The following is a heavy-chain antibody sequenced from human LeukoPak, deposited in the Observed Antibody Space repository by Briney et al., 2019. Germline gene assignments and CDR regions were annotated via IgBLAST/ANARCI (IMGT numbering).Heavy chain of an antibody. Sequence: GGSLRLSCAASGFTFSSYAMSWVRQAPGKGLEWVSAISGGAGRTYYADSVKGRFTISRDTSKNTLYLQMNSVRAEDTAVYYCASGSGWSDYWGQGTLVTVSS. V-gene: IGHV3-23*01. CDR1: GFTFSSYA. J-gene: IGHJ4*02. D-gene: IGHD6-19*01. CDR2: ISGGAGRT. CDR3: ASGSGWSDY.